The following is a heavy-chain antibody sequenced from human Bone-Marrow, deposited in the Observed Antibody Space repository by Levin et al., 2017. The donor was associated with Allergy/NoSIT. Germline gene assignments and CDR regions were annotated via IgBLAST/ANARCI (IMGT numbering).Heavy chain of an antibody. CDR1: GFTFRSDW. CDR3: FVLGADTASDY. Sequence: PGESLKISCAVSGFTFRSDWMHWVRQAPGKGLVWVSHITADGSGTSYAESVRGRFTISRDNAKNTVYLEMNSLRVEDTAVYYCFVLGADTASDYWGQGTLVTVSS. D-gene: IGHD3-16*01. CDR2: ITADGSGT. V-gene: IGHV3-74*01. J-gene: IGHJ4*02.